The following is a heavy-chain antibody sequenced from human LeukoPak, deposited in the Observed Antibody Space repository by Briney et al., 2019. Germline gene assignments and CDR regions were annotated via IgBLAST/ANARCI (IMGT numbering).Heavy chain of an antibody. CDR1: HFTFTNRW. CDR2: IASNTDGGTT. J-gene: IGHJ4*02. Sequence: GGSLRLSCAASHFTFTNRWMNWVRQAPGKGLEWVGRIASNTDGGTTDYAAPVKGRFTISSDDSKNALYLQMNSLKTEDTALYYCTTRTTTTIYWGQGTLVTVSS. V-gene: IGHV3-15*07. CDR3: TTRTTTTIY. D-gene: IGHD1-7*01.